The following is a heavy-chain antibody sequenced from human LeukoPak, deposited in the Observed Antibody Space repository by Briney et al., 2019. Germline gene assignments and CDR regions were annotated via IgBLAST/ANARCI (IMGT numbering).Heavy chain of an antibody. CDR3: ARTAPYYDFWSGYYPFDY. D-gene: IGHD3-3*01. CDR2: INHSGST. CDR1: GGSISSGSYY. J-gene: IGHJ4*02. V-gene: IGHV4-39*07. Sequence: SQTLSLTCTVSGGSISSGSYYWSWIRQPPGKGLEWIGEINHSGSTNYNPSLKSRVTISVDTSKNQFSLKLSSVTAADTAVYYCARTAPYYDFWSGYYPFDYWGQGTLVTVSS.